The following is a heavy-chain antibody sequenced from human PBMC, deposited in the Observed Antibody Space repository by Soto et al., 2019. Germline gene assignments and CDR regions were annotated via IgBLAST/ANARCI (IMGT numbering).Heavy chain of an antibody. Sequence: GGSLRLSCAASGFTFSTYAMSWVLQAPGKGLEWVSSISSSSSYIYYADSVKGRFTISRDNAKNSLYLQMNSLRAEDTAVYYCARPPNYYDSSGYYGYWGQGTLVTVS. CDR3: ARPPNYYDSSGYYGY. CDR1: GFTFSTYA. V-gene: IGHV3-21*01. D-gene: IGHD3-22*01. CDR2: ISSSSSYI. J-gene: IGHJ4*02.